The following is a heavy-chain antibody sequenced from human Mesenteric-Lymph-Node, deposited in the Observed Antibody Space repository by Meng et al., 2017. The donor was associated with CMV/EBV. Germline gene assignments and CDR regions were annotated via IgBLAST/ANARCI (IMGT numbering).Heavy chain of an antibody. CDR1: GGSFSGDY. CDR2: INDSGTT. V-gene: IGHV4-34*01. J-gene: IGHJ4*02. D-gene: IGHD3-3*01. CDR3: ARGGLRFFGY. Sequence: GSLRLSCAVYGGSFSGDYWTWIRQLPGKGLEWIGTINDSGTTNYNPSLKSRVTISIDTSKNQFSLKLSSGTAADTAIYYCARGGLRFFGYWGQGTLVTVSS.